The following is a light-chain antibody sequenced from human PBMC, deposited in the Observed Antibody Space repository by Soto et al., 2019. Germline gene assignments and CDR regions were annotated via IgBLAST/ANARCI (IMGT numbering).Light chain of an antibody. CDR2: GAS. CDR1: QSVSIN. V-gene: IGKV3-20*01. Sequence: EIVRPQSPATLSVSPGERATLSCRASQSVSINLAWYQQKPGQAPRLLIHGASSRPTGIPDRFSGSGSGTDFTLTISRLEPEDFAVYYCQQYGSSPRTFGQGTKVDIK. J-gene: IGKJ1*01. CDR3: QQYGSSPRT.